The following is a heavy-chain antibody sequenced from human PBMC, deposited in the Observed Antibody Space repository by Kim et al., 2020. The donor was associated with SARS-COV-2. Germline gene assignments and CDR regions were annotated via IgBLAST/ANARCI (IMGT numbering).Heavy chain of an antibody. CDR3: AREKIVAGISEAFDI. V-gene: IGHV3-21*01. Sequence: DSVKGRFTISRDNAKNSLYLQMNSLRAEDTAVYYCAREKIVAGISEAFDIWGQGTMVTVSS. J-gene: IGHJ3*02. D-gene: IGHD3-22*01.